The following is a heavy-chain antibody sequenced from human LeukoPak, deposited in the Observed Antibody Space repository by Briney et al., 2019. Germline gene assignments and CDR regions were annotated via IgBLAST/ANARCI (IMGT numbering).Heavy chain of an antibody. Sequence: ASVKVSCKASGYTFTGYYMNWVRQAPGQGLEWMGWISAYNGNTNYAQKLQGRVTMTTDTSTSTAYMELRSLRSDDTAVYYCARVKGSYCSGGSCYPLGFFDPWGQGTLVTVSS. V-gene: IGHV1-18*04. CDR3: ARVKGSYCSGGSCYPLGFFDP. CDR1: GYTFTGYY. D-gene: IGHD2-15*01. CDR2: ISAYNGNT. J-gene: IGHJ5*02.